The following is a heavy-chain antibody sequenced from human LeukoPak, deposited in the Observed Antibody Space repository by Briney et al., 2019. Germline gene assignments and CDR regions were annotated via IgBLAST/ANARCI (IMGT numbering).Heavy chain of an antibody. Sequence: PGGSLRLSCATSGFTFSSYILNWVRQAPGKGLECISYISGLNSTIYYADSVKGRFTISRDNAKNSLYLQMNSLRDEDTAVYYCVKGITSHDFFSRGEWGQGTLVTVSS. V-gene: IGHV3-48*02. CDR3: VKGITSHDFFSRGE. J-gene: IGHJ4*02. CDR2: ISGLNSTI. D-gene: IGHD3-3*01. CDR1: GFTFSSYI.